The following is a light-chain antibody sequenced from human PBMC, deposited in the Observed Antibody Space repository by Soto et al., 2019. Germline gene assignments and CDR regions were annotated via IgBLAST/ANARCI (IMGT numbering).Light chain of an antibody. V-gene: IGKV3-20*01. J-gene: IGKJ3*01. Sequence: EIVLTQSPGTLSVSPGERVTLSCRASQSVGSSYLAWYQQRPGQAPRLLIFGASYRATGIPDRFSGSGSGTDLTLTISRLEPEDFAVYYCQQYSSSPPEFTFGPGTQVDSK. CDR1: QSVGSSY. CDR2: GAS. CDR3: QQYSSSPPEFT.